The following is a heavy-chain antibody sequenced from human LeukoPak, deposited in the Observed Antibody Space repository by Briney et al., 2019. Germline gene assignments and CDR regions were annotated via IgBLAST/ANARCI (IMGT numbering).Heavy chain of an antibody. D-gene: IGHD6-19*01. CDR1: GFTFSSYS. Sequence: PGGSLRLSCAASGFTFSSYSMNWVRQAPGKGLEWVSSISSSSSYIYYADSVKGRFTISRDNAKNSLYLQMNSLRAEDTAVYYCARGKRYSSGWSERYFDYWGQGTLVTVSS. V-gene: IGHV3-21*01. J-gene: IGHJ4*02. CDR2: ISSSSSYI. CDR3: ARGKRYSSGWSERYFDY.